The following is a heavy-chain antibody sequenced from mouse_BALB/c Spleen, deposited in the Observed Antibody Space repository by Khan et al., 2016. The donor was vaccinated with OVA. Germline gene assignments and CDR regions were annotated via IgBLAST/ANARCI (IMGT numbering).Heavy chain of an antibody. D-gene: IGHD1-1*01. J-gene: IGHJ4*01. Sequence: EVQLQESGPGLVKPSQSLSLTCTVTGYSITSNYAWNWIRQFPGNKLEWMGYISYSGSTSYNPSLKSRTSITRDTSKNQFFLQLNSVPTEDTAPYYSARGNYSGYAMDTGGQGTSVTVSS. CDR1: GYSITSNYA. CDR3: ARGNYSGYAMDT. CDR2: ISYSGST. V-gene: IGHV3-2*02.